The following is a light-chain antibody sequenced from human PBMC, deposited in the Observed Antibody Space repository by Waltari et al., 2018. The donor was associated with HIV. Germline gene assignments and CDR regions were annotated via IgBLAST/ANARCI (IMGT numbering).Light chain of an antibody. CDR1: TSNIGKNF. CDR3: QTWDSGLNAIV. V-gene: IGLV1-51*01. CDR2: END. J-gene: IGLJ2*01. Sequence: QSLLTQPPSVSAAPGQQVTIPCSGHTSNIGKNFVSWYRHAPGAAPKLLIFENDHRAAGIPDRFSASTFGASASLTITALQGDDEADYYCQTWDSGLNAIVFGDGTKLTVL.